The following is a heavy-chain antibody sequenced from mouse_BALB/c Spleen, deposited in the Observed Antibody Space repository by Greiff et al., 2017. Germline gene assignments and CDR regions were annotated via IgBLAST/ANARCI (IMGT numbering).Heavy chain of an antibody. J-gene: IGHJ3*01. D-gene: IGHD1-1*02. CDR3: TRWGYGPAY. V-gene: IGHV1S81*02. CDR2: INPSNGGT. CDR1: GYTFTSYY. Sequence: QVQLQQPGAELVQPGASVKLSCTASGYTFTSYYMYWVKQRPGQGLEWIGGINPSNGGTNFNEKFKSKATLTVDKSSSTAYMQLSSLTSEDAAVYYCTRWGYGPAYWGQGTLVTVSA.